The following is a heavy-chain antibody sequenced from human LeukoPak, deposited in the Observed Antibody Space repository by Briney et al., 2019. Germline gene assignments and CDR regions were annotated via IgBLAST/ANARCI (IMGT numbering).Heavy chain of an antibody. J-gene: IGHJ5*02. CDR2: ISGSGRST. D-gene: IGHD3-22*01. CDR3: AKEPRTMIVVAPTHAWFDP. Sequence: PGGSLRLSGAASGFTFSSYAMSWVRQAPGKGLEWVSAISGSGRSTYYADSVKGRFTISRDNSKNTMYLQMNSLRAEDTAVYYCAKEPRTMIVVAPTHAWFDPWGQGTLVTVSS. CDR1: GFTFSSYA. V-gene: IGHV3-23*01.